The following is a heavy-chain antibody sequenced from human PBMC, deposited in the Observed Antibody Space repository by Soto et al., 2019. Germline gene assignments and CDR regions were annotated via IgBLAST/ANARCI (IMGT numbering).Heavy chain of an antibody. CDR2: INHSGST. D-gene: IGHD5-18*01. CDR1: GGSFSGYY. Sequence: QVQLQQWGAGLLKPSETLSLTCAVYGGSFSGYYWSWIRQPPGKGLEWIGEINHSGSTNYNPSLKSRVTISVDTSENQFSLKLSSVTAADTAVYYCARDFSYGLDYWGQGTLVTVSS. J-gene: IGHJ4*02. CDR3: ARDFSYGLDY. V-gene: IGHV4-34*01.